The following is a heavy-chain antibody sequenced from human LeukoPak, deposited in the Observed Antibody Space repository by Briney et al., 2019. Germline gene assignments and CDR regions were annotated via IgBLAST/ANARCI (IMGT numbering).Heavy chain of an antibody. CDR2: INYSGGNT. D-gene: IGHD2-15*01. J-gene: IGHJ4*02. CDR1: GLTFSSYA. V-gene: IGHV3-23*01. CDR3: AKDLSCSGGACYSDY. Sequence: GGSLRLSCAASGLTFSSYAMRWVRQAPGKGLEWVSAINYSGGNTYYADSVKGRFTISRDNSKNTLYLQMNSLRAEDTAIYYCAKDLSCSGGACYSDYWGQGTLVTVPS.